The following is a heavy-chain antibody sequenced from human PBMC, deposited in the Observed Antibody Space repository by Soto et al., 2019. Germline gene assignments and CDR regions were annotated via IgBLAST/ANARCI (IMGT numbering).Heavy chain of an antibody. CDR1: GFSLTAFG. J-gene: IGHJ4*02. CDR3: ESIAEC. D-gene: IGHD2-21*01. Sequence: QVQLVQSGGGVVQPGRTLRLSCAAAGFSLTAFGMQWVRQPPGKGLQWVARLTHDGGSAFYADSVKGRFTVSRDTSKNSLYLQMNSLRPDDTALYYWESIAECWGQGTLVTVSS. V-gene: IGHV3-30*05. CDR2: LTHDGGSA.